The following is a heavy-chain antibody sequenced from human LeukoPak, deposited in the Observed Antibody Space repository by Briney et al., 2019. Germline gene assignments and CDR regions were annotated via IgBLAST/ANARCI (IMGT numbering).Heavy chain of an antibody. J-gene: IGHJ3*02. CDR1: GGSISSYY. D-gene: IGHD5-18*01. CDR2: IYYSGST. CDR3: ARSEYSYGADAFDI. V-gene: IGHV4-59*01. Sequence: SETLSLTCTVSGGSISSYYWSWIRQPAGKGLEWFGYIYYSGSTNYSPSLKSRVTISVDTSKNQFSLKLSSVTAADTAVYYCARSEYSYGADAFDIWGQGTMVTVSS.